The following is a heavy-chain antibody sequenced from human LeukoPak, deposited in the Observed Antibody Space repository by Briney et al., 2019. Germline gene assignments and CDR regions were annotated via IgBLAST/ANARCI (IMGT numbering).Heavy chain of an antibody. V-gene: IGHV4-38-2*02. D-gene: IGHD5-18*01. Sequence: SETLSLTCTVSGYSISSGYYWGWIRQPPGKGLEWIGSIYHSGSTYYNPSLKSRVTISVDTSKNQFSLKLSSVTAADTAVYYCARDRRLRGYSYSYYYYGMDVWGQGTTVTVSS. CDR2: IYHSGST. J-gene: IGHJ6*02. CDR3: ARDRRLRGYSYSYYYYGMDV. CDR1: GYSISSGYY.